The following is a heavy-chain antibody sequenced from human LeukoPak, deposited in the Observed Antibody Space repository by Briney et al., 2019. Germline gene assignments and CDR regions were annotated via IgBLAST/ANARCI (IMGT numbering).Heavy chain of an antibody. CDR1: GGSISSGSYY. CDR3: ARDRAVVNWFDP. J-gene: IGHJ5*02. Sequence: SETLSLTCTVSGGSISSGSYYWSWIRQPAGKGLEWIGRIYTSGSTNYNPSLKSRVTMSVDTSKNQFSLKLSSVTAADTAVYYCARDRAVVNWFDPWGQGALVTVSS. V-gene: IGHV4-61*02. D-gene: IGHD6-19*01. CDR2: IYTSGST.